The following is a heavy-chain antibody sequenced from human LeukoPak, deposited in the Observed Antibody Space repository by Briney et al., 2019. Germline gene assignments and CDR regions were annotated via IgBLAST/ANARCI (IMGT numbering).Heavy chain of an antibody. V-gene: IGHV1-46*01. CDR2: INPSGGST. CDR3: ARDHGHCGGDCFVFDY. J-gene: IGHJ4*02. CDR1: GYTFTSYY. Sequence: ASVKVSCKASGYTFTSYYMHWVRQAPGQGLEWTGIINPSGGSTSYAQKFQGRVTMTRDTSTSTVYMELSSLRSEDTAVYYCARDHGHCGGDCFVFDYWGQGTLVTVSS. D-gene: IGHD2-21*02.